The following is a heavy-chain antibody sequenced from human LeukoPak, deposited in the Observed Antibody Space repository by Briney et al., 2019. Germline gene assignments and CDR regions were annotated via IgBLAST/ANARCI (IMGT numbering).Heavy chain of an antibody. D-gene: IGHD3-22*01. CDR2: IYYSGST. Sequence: SETLSLTCTVSGGSISSYYWSWTRQPPGKGLEWIGYIYYSGSTNYNPSLKSRVTISVDTSKNQFSLKLSSVTAADTAVYYCARGNITMIVVGPMDVWGKGTTVTVSS. V-gene: IGHV4-59*01. J-gene: IGHJ6*03. CDR3: ARGNITMIVVGPMDV. CDR1: GGSISSYY.